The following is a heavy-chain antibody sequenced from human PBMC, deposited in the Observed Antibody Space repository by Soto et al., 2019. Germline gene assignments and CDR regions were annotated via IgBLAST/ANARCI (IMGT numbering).Heavy chain of an antibody. CDR3: ARGRLWALSQELDF. Sequence: QVQLVQSGAEVKKPGSSVKVSCKASGGTFSSYTISWVRQPPGQGLEWMGRIIPFGGITNYAQKFQGRVTITADKSMSTAYMELSSLRSEDTAGYYWARGRLWALSQELDFWGQGTLVTVSS. J-gene: IGHJ4*02. V-gene: IGHV1-69*02. CDR2: IIPFGGIT. CDR1: GGTFSSYT. D-gene: IGHD3-16*02.